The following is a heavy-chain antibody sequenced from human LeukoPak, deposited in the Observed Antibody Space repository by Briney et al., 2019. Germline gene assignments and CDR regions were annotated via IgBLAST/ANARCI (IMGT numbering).Heavy chain of an antibody. V-gene: IGHV2-5*02. CDR1: GFSLTTSGVG. D-gene: IGHD4-11*01. CDR2: IYWDDDE. J-gene: IGHJ4*02. CDR3: AHISTVTCADY. Sequence: SGPTLVKPTQTLTLTCTCSGFSLTTSGVGVGWIRQPPGKALEWRALIYWDDDERYSPPLKSRLTINKDTSKNQLVLTITNMDPVDTATYYCAHISTVTCADYWGQGTLVTVSS.